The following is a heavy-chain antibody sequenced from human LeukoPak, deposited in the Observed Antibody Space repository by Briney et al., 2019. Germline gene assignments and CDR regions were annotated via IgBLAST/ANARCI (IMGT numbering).Heavy chain of an antibody. J-gene: IGHJ5*02. CDR1: GYTFTGYY. CDR3: ARGNLRYFDWLPDNWFDP. CDR2: INPNSGGT. V-gene: IGHV1-2*02. Sequence: GASVKVSCKASGYTFTGYYMHWMRQAPGQGLEWMGWINPNSGGTNYAQKFQGRVTMTRDTSISTAYMELSRLRSDDTAVYYCARGNLRYFDWLPDNWFDPWGQGTLVTVSS. D-gene: IGHD3-9*01.